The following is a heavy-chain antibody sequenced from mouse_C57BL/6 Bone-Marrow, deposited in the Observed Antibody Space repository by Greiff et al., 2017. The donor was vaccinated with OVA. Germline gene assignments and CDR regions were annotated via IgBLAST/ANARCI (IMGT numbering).Heavy chain of an antibody. CDR3: ARQTGTSYYAMDY. CDR1: GFTFSSYG. V-gene: IGHV5-6*01. CDR2: ISRGGSYT. Sequence: EVHLVESGGDLVKPGGSLKLSCAASGFTFSSYGMSWVRQTPDKRLAWVATISRGGSYTYYPDSVKGRFTLSRDNAKNTLYLQMSSLKSEDTARYYWARQTGTSYYAMDYWGQGTSVTVSS. J-gene: IGHJ4*01. D-gene: IGHD4-1*01.